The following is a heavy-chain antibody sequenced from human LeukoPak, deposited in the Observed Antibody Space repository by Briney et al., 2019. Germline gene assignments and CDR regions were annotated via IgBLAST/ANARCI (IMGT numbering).Heavy chain of an antibody. D-gene: IGHD1-26*01. CDR3: ARAGSGTYNLDY. CDR1: GFTFSSYS. V-gene: IGHV3-21*01. Sequence: GGSLRLSCAASGFTFSSYSINWVRQAPGKGLEWVSSISSSSVYIYYAHSLKGRLTISRDNAKNSLYLQMNSLRAEDTAVYYCARAGSGTYNLDYWGQGTLVTVSS. J-gene: IGHJ4*02. CDR2: ISSSSVYI.